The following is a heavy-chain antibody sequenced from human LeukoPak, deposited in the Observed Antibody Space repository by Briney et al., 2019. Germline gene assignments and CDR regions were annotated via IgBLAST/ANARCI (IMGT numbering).Heavy chain of an antibody. CDR3: ARGGPHYYDSSGFGY. D-gene: IGHD3-22*01. CDR1: GGSISSYY. V-gene: IGHV4-59*01. CDR2: IYYSGST. Sequence: PSETLSLTCTVSGGSISSYYWSWIRQPPGKGLEWIGYIYYSGSTNYNPSLKSRVTISVDTSKNQFSLKLSFVTAADTAVYYCARGGPHYYDSSGFGYWGQGTLVTVSS. J-gene: IGHJ4*02.